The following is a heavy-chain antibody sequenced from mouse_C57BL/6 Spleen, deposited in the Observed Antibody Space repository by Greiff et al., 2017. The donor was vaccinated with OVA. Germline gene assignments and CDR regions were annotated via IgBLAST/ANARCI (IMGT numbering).Heavy chain of an antibody. CDR2: INPNNGGT. J-gene: IGHJ3*01. D-gene: IGHD1-1*01. Sequence: VQLQQSGPELVKPGASVKISCKASGYTFTDYYMNWVKQSHGKSLEWIGDINPNNGGTSYNQKFKGKATLTVDKSSSTAYMELRSLTSEYSAVYYCATVAYWGQGTLVTVSA. V-gene: IGHV1-26*01. CDR1: GYTFTDYY. CDR3: ATVAY.